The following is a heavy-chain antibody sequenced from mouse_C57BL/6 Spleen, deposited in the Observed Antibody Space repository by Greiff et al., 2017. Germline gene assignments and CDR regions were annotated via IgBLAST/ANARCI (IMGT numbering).Heavy chain of an antibody. CDR2: ISSGGSYT. V-gene: IGHV5-6*02. CDR3: ARRSGTYFYY. CDR1: GFTFSSYG. D-gene: IGHD4-1*01. Sequence: EVMLVESGGDLVKPGGSLKLSCAASGFTFSSYGMSWVRQTPDKRLEWVATISSGGSYTYYPDSVKGRFTISRDNATNTLYLQMSSLKSEDTAMYYCARRSGTYFYYWGEDATRTVSS. J-gene: IGHJ2*01.